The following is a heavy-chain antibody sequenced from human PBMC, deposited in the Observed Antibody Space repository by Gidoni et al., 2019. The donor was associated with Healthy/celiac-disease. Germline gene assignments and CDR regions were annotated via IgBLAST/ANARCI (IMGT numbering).Heavy chain of an antibody. Sequence: EVQLVESGGGLVKPGGSRRLSCAASGFPFSNAWMNWVRQAPGKGLEWVGRIKSKTDGGTTDYAAPVKGRFTISRDDSKNTLYLQMNSLKTEDTAVYYCTTAVGGAKNYYYYYGMDVWGQGTTVTVSS. D-gene: IGHD1-26*01. CDR2: IKSKTDGGTT. CDR3: TTAVGGAKNYYYYYGMDV. CDR1: GFPFSNAW. J-gene: IGHJ6*02. V-gene: IGHV3-15*07.